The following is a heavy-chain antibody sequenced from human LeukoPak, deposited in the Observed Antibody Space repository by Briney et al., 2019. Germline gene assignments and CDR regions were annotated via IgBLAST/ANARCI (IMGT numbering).Heavy chain of an antibody. CDR3: AKSIAALGTPI. CDR1: GFTFSSYG. J-gene: IGHJ4*02. CDR2: IRSDGSST. Sequence: QTGGSLRLSCAASGFTFSSYGMHWVRQVPGKGLVWVSRIRSDGSSTGYADSVKGRFTISRDNAKNTLYLQMNSLRAEDTAVYYCAKSIAALGTPIWGQGTLVTVSS. V-gene: IGHV3-74*01. D-gene: IGHD6-13*01.